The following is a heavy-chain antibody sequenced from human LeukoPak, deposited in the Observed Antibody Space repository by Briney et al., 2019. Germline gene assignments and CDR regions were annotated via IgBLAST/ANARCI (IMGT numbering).Heavy chain of an antibody. J-gene: IGHJ4*02. CDR2: INSDGKST. CDR1: GFTFSTSW. D-gene: IGHD3-22*01. CDR3: VRDMGYYDKV. Sequence: GGSLRLSCAASGFTFSTSWMHWVRQAPGKGLVWVSRINSDGKSTNYADSVKGRFTIYRDNAKNTLYLQMNSLRTEDTAVYYCVRDMGYYDKVWGQGTLVTVSS. V-gene: IGHV3-74*01.